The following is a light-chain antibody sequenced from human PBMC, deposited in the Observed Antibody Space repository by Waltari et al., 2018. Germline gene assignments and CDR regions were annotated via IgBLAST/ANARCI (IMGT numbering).Light chain of an antibody. V-gene: IGLV1-40*01. CDR2: GNM. J-gene: IGLJ1*01. CDR1: NSNLGAGYD. Sequence: HSVLTQPPSVSGAPGQRVAISCTGSNSNLGAGYDVHWYQQRPGTAPKVLIYGNMARPSGVPDRFLGSKSGTSASLVITGLQAEDEADYYCQSYDTSPSGYVLGTGTKVTVL. CDR3: QSYDTSPSGYV.